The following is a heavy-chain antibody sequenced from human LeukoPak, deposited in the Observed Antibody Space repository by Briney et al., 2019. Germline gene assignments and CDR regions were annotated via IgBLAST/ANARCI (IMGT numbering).Heavy chain of an antibody. CDR1: GGSISSGGYS. CDR2: IYHSGST. D-gene: IGHD6-13*01. V-gene: IGHV4-30-2*01. J-gene: IGHJ2*01. Sequence: PSQTLSLTCAVSGGSISSGGYSWSWIRQPPGKGLEWIGYIYHSGSTYYNPSLKSRVTISVDRSKNQFSLKLSSVTAADTAVYYCATNSAAAGYFDLWGRGTLVTVSS. CDR3: ATNSAAAGYFDL.